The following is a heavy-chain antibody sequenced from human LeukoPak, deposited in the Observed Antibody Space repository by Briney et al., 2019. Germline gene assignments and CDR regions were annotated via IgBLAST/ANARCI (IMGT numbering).Heavy chain of an antibody. V-gene: IGHV4-31*11. J-gene: IGHJ4*02. D-gene: IGHD3-10*01. CDR2: IYFSGNT. CDR3: ARLSLVRGTYNY. CDR1: GGSINNNAYY. Sequence: SETLSLTCAVSGGSINNNAYYWSWIRQHPGKGLEWIGDIYFSGNTRNNPSLKSRLAISVDTSKNQFSLKLTSVTVADTAVYYCARLSLVRGTYNYWGQGTLVTVSS.